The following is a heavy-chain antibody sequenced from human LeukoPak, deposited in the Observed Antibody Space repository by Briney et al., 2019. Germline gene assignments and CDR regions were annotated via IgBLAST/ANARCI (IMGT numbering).Heavy chain of an antibody. J-gene: IGHJ4*02. D-gene: IGHD3-10*01. CDR3: AKGVGWFGESHFDY. Sequence: PGGSLRLSCAASGFTFSSYGMHWVRQAPGKGLEWEAVISYDGSNKYYADSVKGRFTISRDNSKNTLYLQMNSLRAEDTAVYYCAKGVGWFGESHFDYWGQGTLVTVSS. CDR1: GFTFSSYG. V-gene: IGHV3-30*18. CDR2: ISYDGSNK.